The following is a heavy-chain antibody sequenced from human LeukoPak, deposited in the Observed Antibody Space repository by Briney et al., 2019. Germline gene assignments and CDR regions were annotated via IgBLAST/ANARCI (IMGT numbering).Heavy chain of an antibody. CDR1: GFTFSSYA. J-gene: IGHJ4*02. Sequence: GGSLRLSCAAAGFTFSSYAMSWVRQAPGKWLGWVSAISGSGGSTYYADSVKGRFTISRDKSKNTLYLQMNSLRAEDTAVYYCAKPEGTWIHFDYWGQGTLVTVSS. CDR3: AKPEGTWIHFDY. V-gene: IGHV3-23*01. CDR2: ISGSGGST. D-gene: IGHD1-1*01.